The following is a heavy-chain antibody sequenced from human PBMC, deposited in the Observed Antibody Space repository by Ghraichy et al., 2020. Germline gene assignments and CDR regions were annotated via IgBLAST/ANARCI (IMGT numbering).Heavy chain of an antibody. Sequence: GGSLRLSCAASGFTFSSYSMNWVHQAPGKGLEWVSSISSSSSYIYYADSVKGRFTISRDNAKNSLYLQMNSLRAEDTAVYYCARDVGYRNPDYYYYGMDVWGQGTTVTVSS. V-gene: IGHV3-21*01. J-gene: IGHJ6*02. CDR3: ARDVGYRNPDYYYYGMDV. D-gene: IGHD5-12*01. CDR1: GFTFSSYS. CDR2: ISSSSSYI.